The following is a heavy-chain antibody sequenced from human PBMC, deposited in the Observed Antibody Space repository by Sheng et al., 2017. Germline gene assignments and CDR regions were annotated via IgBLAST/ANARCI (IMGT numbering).Heavy chain of an antibody. Sequence: QVQLQESGPGLVKPSQTLSLTCTVSGGSISSGSYYWSWIRQPAGKGLEWIGRIYTSGSTNYNPSLKSRVTISVDTSKNQFSLKLSSVTAADTAVYYCARDRDYGDYGYGMDVWGQGTTVTVSS. CDR2: IYTSGST. J-gene: IGHJ6*02. D-gene: IGHD4-17*01. CDR1: GGSISSGSYY. V-gene: IGHV4-61*02. CDR3: ARDRDYGDYGYGMDV.